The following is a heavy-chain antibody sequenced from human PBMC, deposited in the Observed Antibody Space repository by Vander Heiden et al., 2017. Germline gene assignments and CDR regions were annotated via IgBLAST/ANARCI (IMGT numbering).Heavy chain of an antibody. V-gene: IGHV3-30*18. CDR1: GFTFSYHG. D-gene: IGHD6-19*01. Sequence: QVHLVESGGGVVQPGRSLRPSCAASGFTFSYHGMHWVRQAPDKGLEWVAIISYDGNYKYYADSVKGRFTISRDNSNNMLYLQMNSLRAEDTAVYYCAKDRQWLTEGYYFDYWGQGILVTVSS. CDR3: AKDRQWLTEGYYFDY. J-gene: IGHJ4*02. CDR2: ISYDGNYK.